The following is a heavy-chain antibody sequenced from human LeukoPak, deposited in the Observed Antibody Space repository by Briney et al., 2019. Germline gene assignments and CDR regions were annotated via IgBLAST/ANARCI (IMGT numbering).Heavy chain of an antibody. Sequence: ASVKVSCKASGYTFTSYAMHWVRQAPGQRLEWMGWINAGNGNTKYSQKFQGRVTITRDTSAGTAYMELSSLRSEDTAVYYCARSGYDSSGYPDAFDIWGQGTMVTVSS. CDR2: INAGNGNT. V-gene: IGHV1-3*01. D-gene: IGHD3-22*01. J-gene: IGHJ3*02. CDR1: GYTFTSYA. CDR3: ARSGYDSSGYPDAFDI.